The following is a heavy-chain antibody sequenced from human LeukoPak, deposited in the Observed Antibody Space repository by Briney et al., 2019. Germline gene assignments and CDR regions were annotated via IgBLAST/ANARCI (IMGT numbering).Heavy chain of an antibody. Sequence: ASVKVSCKASGYTFISYDINWVRQATGQGLEWMGWMNPNSGNTGYAQKFQGRVTMTRNTSISTAYMELSSLRSEDTAVYYCARVEYSSSWYYYYYGMDVWGQGTTVIVSS. V-gene: IGHV1-8*01. D-gene: IGHD6-13*01. CDR1: GYTFISYD. CDR2: MNPNSGNT. CDR3: ARVEYSSSWYYYYYGMDV. J-gene: IGHJ6*02.